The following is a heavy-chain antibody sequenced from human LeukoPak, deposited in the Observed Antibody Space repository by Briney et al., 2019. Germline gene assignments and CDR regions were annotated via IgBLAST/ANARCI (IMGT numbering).Heavy chain of an antibody. Sequence: ASVKVSCKASGGTFSSYAISWVRQAPGQGLEWMGGIIPIFGTANYAQKFQGRVTITADKSTSTAYMELSSLRSEDTAVYYCARGLGRDGYNAPGDYWGQGTLVTVSS. D-gene: IGHD5-24*01. CDR2: IIPIFGTA. V-gene: IGHV1-69*06. J-gene: IGHJ4*02. CDR3: ARGLGRDGYNAPGDY. CDR1: GGTFSSYA.